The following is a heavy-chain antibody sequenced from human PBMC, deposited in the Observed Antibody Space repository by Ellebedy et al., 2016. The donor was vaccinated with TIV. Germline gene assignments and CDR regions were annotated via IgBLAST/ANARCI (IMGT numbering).Heavy chain of an antibody. D-gene: IGHD5-18*01. CDR2: IYPGDSDT. V-gene: IGHV5-51*01. J-gene: IGHJ4*02. CDR1: GYSFTSYW. CDR3: ARQEVDTAMTIDY. Sequence: GGSLRLXXKGSGYSFTSYWIGWVRQMPGKGLEWMGIIYPGDSDTRYSPSFQGQVTISADKSISTAYLQWSSLKASDTAMYYCARQEVDTAMTIDYWGQGTLVTVSS.